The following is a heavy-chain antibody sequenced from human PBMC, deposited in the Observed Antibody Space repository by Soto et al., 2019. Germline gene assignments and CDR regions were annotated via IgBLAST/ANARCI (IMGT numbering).Heavy chain of an antibody. J-gene: IGHJ3*02. CDR2: IIPIFGTA. CDR3: ARGNDDCDSSGYYFDAFDI. V-gene: IGHV1-69*13. D-gene: IGHD3-22*01. Sequence: ASVKVSCKASGVTFSSYAISWVRQAPLQVLEWMVGIIPIFGTANYAQKFQGRVTITADESTSTAYMELSSLRSEDTAVYYCARGNDDCDSSGYYFDAFDIWGQGTLVTVSS. CDR1: GVTFSSYA.